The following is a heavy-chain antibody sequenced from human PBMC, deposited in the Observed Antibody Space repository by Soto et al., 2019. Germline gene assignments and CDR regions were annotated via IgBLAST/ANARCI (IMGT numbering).Heavy chain of an antibody. J-gene: IGHJ4*02. CDR1: GFIFRNYL. CDR3: ARDGYNGFDY. V-gene: IGHV3-74*01. D-gene: IGHD5-12*01. Sequence: GGSLRLSCAPSGFIFRNYLMHWVRQAPGKGLVWISRINSDGSSASYADSVKGRFTISGDNAKNTLYLQMHSLRDEDTAVYYCARDGYNGFDYWGQGTLVTVSS. CDR2: INSDGSSA.